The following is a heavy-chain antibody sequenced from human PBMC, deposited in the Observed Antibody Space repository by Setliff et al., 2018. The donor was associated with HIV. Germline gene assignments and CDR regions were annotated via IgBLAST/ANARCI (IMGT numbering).Heavy chain of an antibody. CDR1: GFTFSRSA. Sequence: PGGSLRLSCAASGFTFSRSAMNWVRQAAGKGLEWVSAISGSGRSTYYADSLRVRFTISRDNAKNSLSLQMNRLRAEDPALYYCARVDATDEAFGMWGQGTMVTVSS. CDR3: ARVDATDEAFGM. J-gene: IGHJ3*02. V-gene: IGHV3-23*01. CDR2: ISGSGRST.